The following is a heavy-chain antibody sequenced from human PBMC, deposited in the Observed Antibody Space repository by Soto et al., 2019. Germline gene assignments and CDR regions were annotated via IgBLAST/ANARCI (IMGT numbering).Heavy chain of an antibody. CDR1: GYTFTSYD. D-gene: IGHD2-2*01. CDR3: ARAVRVSYCSSTSCYGIYYYYYYYMDF. Sequence: ASVKVSCKAPGYTFTSYDINWVRQATGQGLEWMGWMNPNSGNTGYAQKFQGRVTMTRNTSISTAYMELSSLRSEDTAVYYCARAVRVSYCSSTSCYGIYYYYYYYMDFWGKGTTVTVSS. J-gene: IGHJ6*03. CDR2: MNPNSGNT. V-gene: IGHV1-8*01.